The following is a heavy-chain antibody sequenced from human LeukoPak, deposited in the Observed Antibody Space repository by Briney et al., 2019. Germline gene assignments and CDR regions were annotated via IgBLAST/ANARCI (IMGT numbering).Heavy chain of an antibody. CDR1: GGTFSSYA. V-gene: IGHV1-69*13. D-gene: IGHD6-19*01. CDR3: ARDGRGSGWSDDY. Sequence: SVKVSCKASGGTFSSYAISWVRQAPGQGLEWMGGIIPIFGTANYAPQFQGRVTITADESTSTAYMELSSLRSEDTAVYYCARDGRGSGWSDDYWGQGTLVTVSS. CDR2: IIPIFGTA. J-gene: IGHJ4*02.